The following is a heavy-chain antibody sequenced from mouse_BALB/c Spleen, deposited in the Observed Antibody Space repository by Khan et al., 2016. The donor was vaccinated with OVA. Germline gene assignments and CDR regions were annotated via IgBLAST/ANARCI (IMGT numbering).Heavy chain of an antibody. V-gene: IGHV14-3*02. CDR3: ARMARK. CDR2: IDPPNGNT. Sequence: VQLQQSGAELVKSGATVTLSRPPTPVNIPYTYMHWLKQWPEQGLEWIGRIDPPNGNTKYDPKFQGKATITADKASNTAYLQLSSLTSEDTAVYYCARMARKWGQGTTLTVSS. J-gene: IGHJ2*01. CDR1: PVNIPYTY.